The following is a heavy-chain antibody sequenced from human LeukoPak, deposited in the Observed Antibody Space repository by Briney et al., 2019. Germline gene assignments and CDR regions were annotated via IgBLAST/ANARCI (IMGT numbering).Heavy chain of an antibody. Sequence: SETLSLTCTLSVGSISRYYGSWLRQPAGKGLEWIGRIYTSGSTNYNPYLESRVTMSVATSKNQFSLKLSSVTAADTAVYYCARAARGVAADGTLFDPWGQGTLVTVTS. D-gene: IGHD6-13*01. CDR3: ARAARGVAADGTLFDP. CDR1: VGSISRYY. J-gene: IGHJ5*02. V-gene: IGHV4-4*07. CDR2: IYTSGST.